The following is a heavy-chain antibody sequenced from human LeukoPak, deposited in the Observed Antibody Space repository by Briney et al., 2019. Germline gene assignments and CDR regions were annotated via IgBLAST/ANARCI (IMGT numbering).Heavy chain of an antibody. CDR3: AGGDYDFWSGYYLFDY. Sequence: SETLSLTCAVYGGSFSGYYWSWIRQPPGKGLEWIGEINHSGSTNYNPSLKSRVTISVDKSKNQFSLKLSSVTAADTAVYYCAGGDYDFWSGYYLFDYWGQGTLVTVSS. D-gene: IGHD3-3*01. CDR1: GGSFSGYY. CDR2: INHSGST. J-gene: IGHJ4*02. V-gene: IGHV4-34*01.